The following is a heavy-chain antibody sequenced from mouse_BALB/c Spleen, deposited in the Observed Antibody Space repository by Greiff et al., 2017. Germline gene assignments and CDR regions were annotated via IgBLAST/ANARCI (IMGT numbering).Heavy chain of an antibody. CDR3: ARHGSSHWYFDV. CDR2: IDPANGNT. D-gene: IGHD1-1*01. V-gene: IGHV14-3*02. CDR1: GFNIKDTY. Sequence: VQLQQSGAELVKPGASVKLSCTASGFNIKDTYMHWVKQRPEQGLEWIGRIDPANGNTKYDPKFQGKATITADTSSNTAYLQLSSLTSEDTAVYYCARHGSSHWYFDVWGAGTTVTVSS. J-gene: IGHJ1*01.